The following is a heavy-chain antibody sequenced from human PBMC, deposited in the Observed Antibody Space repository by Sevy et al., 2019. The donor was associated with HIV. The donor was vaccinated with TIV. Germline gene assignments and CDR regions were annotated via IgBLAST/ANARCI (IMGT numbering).Heavy chain of an antibody. CDR3: ASLLRFLEWFRGADDAFDI. J-gene: IGHJ3*02. CDR2: ISSSSTI. Sequence: GGSLRLSCAASGFTFSSYSMNWVRQAPGKGLEWVSYISSSSTIYYADSVKGRFTISRDNAKNSLYLQMNSLRAEDTAVYYCASLLRFLEWFRGADDAFDIWGQGTMVTVSS. CDR1: GFTFSSYS. D-gene: IGHD3-3*01. V-gene: IGHV3-48*01.